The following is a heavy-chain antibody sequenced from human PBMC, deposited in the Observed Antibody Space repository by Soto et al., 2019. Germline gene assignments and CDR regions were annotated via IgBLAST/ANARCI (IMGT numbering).Heavy chain of an antibody. V-gene: IGHV3-48*02. J-gene: IGHJ4*02. CDR1: EFTFSSYS. D-gene: IGHD3-10*01. CDR2: ISSSSSTI. Sequence: GGSLRPSCAASEFTFSSYSMNWVRQAPGKGLEWVSYISSSSSTIYYADSVKGRFTISRDNAKNSLYLQMNSLRDEDTAVYYCARDFRDYGSGSYYIRGHFDYWGQGTLVTVSS. CDR3: ARDFRDYGSGSYYIRGHFDY.